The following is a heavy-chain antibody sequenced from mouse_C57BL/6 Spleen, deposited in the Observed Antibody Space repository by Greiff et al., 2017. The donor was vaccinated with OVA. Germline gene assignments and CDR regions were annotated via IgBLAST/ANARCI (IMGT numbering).Heavy chain of an antibody. D-gene: IGHD3-3*01. CDR3: AREGTEGYFDY. Sequence: QVQLKQPGAELVRPGSSVKLSCKASGYTFTSYWMHWVKQRPIQGLEWIGNIDPSDSETHYNQKFKDKATLTVDKSSCTAYMQLSSLTSEDSAVYYCAREGTEGYFDYWGQGTTLTVSS. J-gene: IGHJ2*01. CDR2: IDPSDSET. CDR1: GYTFTSYW. V-gene: IGHV1-52*01.